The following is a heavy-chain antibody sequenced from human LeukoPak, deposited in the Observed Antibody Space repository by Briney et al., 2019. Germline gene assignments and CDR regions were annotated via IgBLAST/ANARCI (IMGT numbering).Heavy chain of an antibody. V-gene: IGHV4-30-4*08. CDR1: GGSISSGDYY. D-gene: IGHD3-22*01. CDR3: ARNSYYDNSGEGAFDI. CDR2: IYQSGSA. Sequence: PSETLSLTCTVSGGSISSGDYYWSWIRQPPGKGLEWIGYIYQSGSASYNPSLQSRVTISIDKSKNQFSLNLNSVTAADTAVYYCARNSYYDNSGEGAFDIWGQGTMATVSS. J-gene: IGHJ3*02.